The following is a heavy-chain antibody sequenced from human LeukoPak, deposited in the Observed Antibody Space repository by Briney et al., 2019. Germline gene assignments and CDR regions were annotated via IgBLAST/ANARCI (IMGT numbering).Heavy chain of an antibody. D-gene: IGHD6-19*01. Sequence: SQTLSLTCAISGDSVSTNSGAWNWIRQSPSRGLEWLGRTYYRSKWYNDYAVSVKSRITINPGTSKNQFSLQLNSVSPEDTAVYYCARGVTVVGYYFDYWGQGTLVTVSS. CDR3: ARGVTVVGYYFDY. J-gene: IGHJ4*02. CDR2: TYYRSKWYN. CDR1: GDSVSTNSGA. V-gene: IGHV6-1*01.